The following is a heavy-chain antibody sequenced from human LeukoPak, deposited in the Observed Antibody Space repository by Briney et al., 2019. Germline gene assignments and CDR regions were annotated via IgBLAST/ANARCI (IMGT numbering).Heavy chain of an antibody. CDR1: GFTFSSYG. CDR3: AKDSGWVVVVPAAIDY. J-gene: IGHJ4*02. V-gene: IGHV3-30*18. Sequence: GGSLRLSCAASGFTFSSYGMHWVRQAPGKGLEWVAVISYDGSNKYYADSVKGRFTISRDNSKNTLHLQMNSLRAEDTAVYYCAKDSGWVVVVPAAIDYWGQGTLVTVSS. CDR2: ISYDGSNK. D-gene: IGHD2-2*01.